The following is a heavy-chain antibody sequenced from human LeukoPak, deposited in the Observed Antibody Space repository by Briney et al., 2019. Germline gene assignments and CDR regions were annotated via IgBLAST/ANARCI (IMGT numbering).Heavy chain of an antibody. CDR3: ARLAAAGTKLSGFDY. CDR1: GGSISSSGYY. Sequence: PSETLSLTCTVSGGSISSSGYYWGWIRQPPGRGLEWIGSIYYSGSTYYNPSLKSLVSISVDTSKNHFSLTLSSVTAADTAVYYCARLAAAGTKLSGFDYWGQGTLVTVSS. D-gene: IGHD6-13*01. CDR2: IYYSGST. V-gene: IGHV4-39*02. J-gene: IGHJ4*02.